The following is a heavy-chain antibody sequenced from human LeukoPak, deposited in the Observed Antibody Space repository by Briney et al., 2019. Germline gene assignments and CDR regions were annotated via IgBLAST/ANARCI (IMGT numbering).Heavy chain of an antibody. CDR1: GGSISSSSYY. CDR2: FYYSGST. V-gene: IGHV4-39*01. CDR3: ARHVLRYFDWAAEYFQH. D-gene: IGHD3-9*01. J-gene: IGHJ1*01. Sequence: SETLSLTCTVSGGSISSSSYYWGWIRQPPGKGLEWIGTFYYSGSTYYNPSLKSRVTISVDTSKNQFSLKLSSVTAADTAVYYCARHVLRYFDWAAEYFQHWGQGTLVTVSS.